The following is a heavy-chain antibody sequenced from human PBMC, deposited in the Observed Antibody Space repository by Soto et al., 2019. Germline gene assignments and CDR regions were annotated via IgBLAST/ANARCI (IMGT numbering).Heavy chain of an antibody. Sequence: QVQLVQSGAEVRKPGASVRISCKASGYTFTFYYIHWVRQAPGQGLEWMGTVNPSYGDTAYSQKFQGRVTLTRDTSTTTVYMDLSSLRSEDTAVYCCARGSEVASRQLFDFWGQGSLVSVSS. D-gene: IGHD6-6*01. CDR1: GYTFTFYY. CDR2: VNPSYGDT. CDR3: ARGSEVASRQLFDF. V-gene: IGHV1-46*01. J-gene: IGHJ5*01.